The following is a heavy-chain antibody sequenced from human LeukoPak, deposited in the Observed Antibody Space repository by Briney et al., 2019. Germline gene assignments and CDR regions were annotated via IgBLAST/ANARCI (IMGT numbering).Heavy chain of an antibody. J-gene: IGHJ4*02. CDR3: ARHSSSWYDGDYFDY. CDR1: GGSISSSSYN. CDR2: IYYSGST. V-gene: IGHV4-39*01. Sequence: PSETLSLTCTVSGGSISSSSYNWGWIRQPPGKGLEWIGSIYYSGSTYYNPSLKSRVTISVDTSKNQFSLKLSSVTAADTAVYHCARHSSSWYDGDYFDYWGQGTLVTVSS. D-gene: IGHD6-13*01.